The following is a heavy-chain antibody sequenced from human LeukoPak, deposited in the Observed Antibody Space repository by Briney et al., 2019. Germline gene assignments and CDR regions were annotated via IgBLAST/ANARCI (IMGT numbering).Heavy chain of an antibody. D-gene: IGHD4-17*01. V-gene: IGHV4-34*01. Sequence: SETLSLTCAVYGGSFSGYYWSWIRQPPGKGLEWIGEINHSGSTNYNPSLKSRVTISVDTSKNQFSLKLSSVTAADTAVYYCARATTVTMPPDAFDIWGQGTMVTVSS. J-gene: IGHJ3*02. CDR3: ARATTVTMPPDAFDI. CDR2: INHSGST. CDR1: GGSFSGYY.